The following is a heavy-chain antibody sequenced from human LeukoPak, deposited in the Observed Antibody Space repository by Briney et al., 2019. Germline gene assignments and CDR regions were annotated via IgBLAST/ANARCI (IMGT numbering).Heavy chain of an antibody. CDR1: GFTFSNYA. CDR3: ARESFCSRTSCYRAFDS. Sequence: GRSLRLSCVASGFTFSNYAMHWVRQAPGKGLEWVAVISHDGNNTLYAGSMKGRFTISRDKSKNTLSLQMNSLRTEDTAVYYCARESFCSRTSCYRAFDSWGQGTLVTVSS. CDR2: ISHDGNNT. J-gene: IGHJ4*02. V-gene: IGHV3-30*04. D-gene: IGHD2-2*01.